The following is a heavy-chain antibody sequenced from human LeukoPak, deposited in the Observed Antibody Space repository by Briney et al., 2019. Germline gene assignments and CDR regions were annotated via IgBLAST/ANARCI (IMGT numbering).Heavy chain of an antibody. J-gene: IGHJ5*02. Sequence: GGSLRLSCAASGFTFSRYWMRRVRQAPGKRLEWLANIKEDGSDNNYVDSVKGRFTISRDNANKLLYLQMNSLRGEDTAVYFCARDKIGGSYEAWGQGTLVTVSS. V-gene: IGHV3-7*01. D-gene: IGHD1-26*01. CDR2: IKEDGSDN. CDR1: GFTFSRYW. CDR3: ARDKIGGSYEA.